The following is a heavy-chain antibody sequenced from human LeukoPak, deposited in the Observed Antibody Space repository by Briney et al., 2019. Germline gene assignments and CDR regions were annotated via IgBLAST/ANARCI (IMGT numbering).Heavy chain of an antibody. V-gene: IGHV3-66*01. J-gene: IGHJ6*02. CDR3: ARGGAVAGIGMDV. CDR2: IYSGGST. Sequence: PGGSLRLSCAASGLTVSSTYMSWVRQTPGKGLEWVSVIYSGGSTYYADSVKGRFTISRDNSKNTLYLQMNSLRAEDTAVYYCARGGAVAGIGMDVWGQGTTVTVSS. D-gene: IGHD6-19*01. CDR1: GLTVSSTY.